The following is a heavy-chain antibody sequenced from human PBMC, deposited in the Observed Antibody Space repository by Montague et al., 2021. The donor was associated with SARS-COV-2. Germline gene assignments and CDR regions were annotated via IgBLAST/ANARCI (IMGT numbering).Heavy chain of an antibody. Sequence: SETLSLTCTVSGGSISSYYWSWIRQPPGKGLEWIGYSYYSGSTNYNPSLKSRVTISVDTSKNQFSLKLSSVTAADTAVYYCARGGDMNWFDPWGQGTMVTVSS. CDR1: GGSISSYY. J-gene: IGHJ5*02. D-gene: IGHD2-21*01. CDR3: ARGGDMNWFDP. V-gene: IGHV4-59*01. CDR2: SYYSGST.